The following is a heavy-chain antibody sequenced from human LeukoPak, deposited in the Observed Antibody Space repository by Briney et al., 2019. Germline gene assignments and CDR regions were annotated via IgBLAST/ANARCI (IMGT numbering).Heavy chain of an antibody. CDR3: AKTPRFRTITIFGVELYNWFDP. Sequence: GGSLRLSCAASGFTFSSYAMSWVRQAPGKGLEWVSAISGSGGSTYYADSVKGRFTISRDNSENTLYLQMNSLRAEDTAVYYCAKTPRFRTITIFGVELYNWFDPWGQGTPVTVSS. V-gene: IGHV3-23*01. D-gene: IGHD3-3*01. J-gene: IGHJ5*02. CDR2: ISGSGGST. CDR1: GFTFSSYA.